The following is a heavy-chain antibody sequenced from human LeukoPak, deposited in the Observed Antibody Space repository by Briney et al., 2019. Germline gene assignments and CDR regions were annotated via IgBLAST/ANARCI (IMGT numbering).Heavy chain of an antibody. Sequence: GGSLRLSCAVSGFTFSSYAMIWVRQARGKGLEWVSSISDSGGSTYYADSVKGRFTISRDNSKKTLYLQMNSLRAEDTALYYCAKDRFSMVRGVAFHWGQGNLVTVSS. CDR3: AKDRFSMVRGVAFH. CDR2: ISDSGGST. D-gene: IGHD3-10*01. J-gene: IGHJ4*02. CDR1: GFTFSSYA. V-gene: IGHV3-23*01.